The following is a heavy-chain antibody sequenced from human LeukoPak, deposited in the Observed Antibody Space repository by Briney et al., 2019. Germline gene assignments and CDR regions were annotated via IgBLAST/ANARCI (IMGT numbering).Heavy chain of an antibody. CDR3: AKEGRGVYVLTYFDY. Sequence: VGSLRLSCAASGFTFSDYYVSWIRQAPGQGLEWVSTISGSGTSTFSADSVKGRFTISRDNSRNTLYLQMNSLRAEDTALYYCAKEGRGVYVLTYFDYWGQGTLVTVSS. J-gene: IGHJ4*02. D-gene: IGHD2-8*01. V-gene: IGHV3-23*01. CDR2: ISGSGTST. CDR1: GFTFSDYY.